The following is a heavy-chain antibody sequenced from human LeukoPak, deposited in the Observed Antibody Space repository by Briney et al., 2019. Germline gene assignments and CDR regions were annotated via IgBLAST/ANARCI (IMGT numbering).Heavy chain of an antibody. V-gene: IGHV3-53*01. D-gene: IGHD2-15*01. CDR1: GFIVSANY. CDR3: ARGRGLDV. CDR2: FYSGGAT. Sequence: PGGSLRLSCAASGFIVSANYMSWVRQTPGKGLEWVSIFYSGGATFYVDSVKGRFTISRDNSKNMLYLQMNSQRAEDTAVYYCARGRGLDVWGQGTTVTVSS. J-gene: IGHJ6*02.